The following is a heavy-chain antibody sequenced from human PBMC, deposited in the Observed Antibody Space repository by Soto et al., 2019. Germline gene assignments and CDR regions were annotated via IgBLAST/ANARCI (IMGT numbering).Heavy chain of an antibody. V-gene: IGHV1-69*01. CDR3: AGVVILGPPASSNYYKQLDV. J-gene: IGHJ6*02. CDR2: IIPIVGTG. CDR1: GGTFSNYA. Sequence: QVQLVQSGAEVRKPGSSVTVSCKASGGTFSNYAISWVRQAPGQGLEWMGGIIPIVGTGSYAQKFQGRVTITADEPTTTAYMELRSLRFDDPAVYYWAGVVILGPPASSNYYKQLDVWGPGTTVTVSS. D-gene: IGHD1-26*01.